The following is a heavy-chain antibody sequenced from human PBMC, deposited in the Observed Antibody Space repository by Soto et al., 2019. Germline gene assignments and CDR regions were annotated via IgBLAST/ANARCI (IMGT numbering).Heavy chain of an antibody. CDR3: AKISPPVFGVVIIYYYYYMDV. V-gene: IGHV3-23*01. J-gene: IGHJ6*03. Sequence: GGSLRLSCAASGFTFSSYAMSWVRQAPGKGLEWVSAISGSGGSTYYADSVKGRFTISRDNSKNTLYLQMNSLRAEDTAVYYCAKISPPVFGVVIIYYYYYMDVWGKGTTVTVSS. CDR1: GFTFSSYA. D-gene: IGHD3-3*01. CDR2: ISGSGGST.